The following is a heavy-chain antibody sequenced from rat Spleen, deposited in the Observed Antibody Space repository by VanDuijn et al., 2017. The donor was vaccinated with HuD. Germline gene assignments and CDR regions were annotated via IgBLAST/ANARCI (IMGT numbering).Heavy chain of an antibody. J-gene: IGHJ3*01. CDR2: ITNIGGSI. CDR1: GFTFNNYW. D-gene: IGHD1-6*01. CDR3: ATGPRILRLDWFAY. V-gene: IGHV5-31*01. Sequence: EVQLVESGGGLVQPGRSLTLSCVASGFTFNNYWMTWIRQAPGKGLEWVASITNIGGSIYYPDSVKGRFTISRDDAKSILYLHMDSLTSEDTATYYCATGPRILRLDWFAYWGQGTLVTVSS.